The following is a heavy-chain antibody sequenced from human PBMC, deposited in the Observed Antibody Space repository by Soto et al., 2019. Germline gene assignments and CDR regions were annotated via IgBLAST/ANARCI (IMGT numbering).Heavy chain of an antibody. CDR3: ARDLDYYGSGSSDY. D-gene: IGHD3-10*01. Sequence: PGGSLRLSCAASGFTFSSYAMHCVRQAPDKGLERVAVISYDGSNKYYADSVKGRFTISRDNSKNTLYLQMNSLRAEDTAVYYCARDLDYYGSGSSDYWGQGTLVTVSS. CDR1: GFTFSSYA. V-gene: IGHV3-30-3*01. J-gene: IGHJ4*02. CDR2: ISYDGSNK.